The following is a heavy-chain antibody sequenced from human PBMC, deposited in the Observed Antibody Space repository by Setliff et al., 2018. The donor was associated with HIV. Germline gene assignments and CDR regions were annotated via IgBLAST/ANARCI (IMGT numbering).Heavy chain of an antibody. D-gene: IGHD6-6*01. J-gene: IGHJ4*02. V-gene: IGHV4-39*01. CDR2: IYYSGST. CDR3: ARREYSSSSPPFDY. Sequence: ASETLSLTCTVSGASISDGDYYWSWIRQPPGKGLEWIGTIYYSGSTYSNPSLKSRVTMSVDTSKNQFSLKLISVTAADTAVYYCARREYSSSSPPFDYWGQGTLVTVSS. CDR1: GASISDGDYY.